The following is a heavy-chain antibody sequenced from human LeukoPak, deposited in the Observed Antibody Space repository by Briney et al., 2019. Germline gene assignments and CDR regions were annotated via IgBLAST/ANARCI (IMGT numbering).Heavy chain of an antibody. CDR3: ASTRGGGIAAYWFDP. J-gene: IGHJ5*02. V-gene: IGHV1-18*01. CDR2: ISAYNGNT. Sequence: ASVKVSRKASGYTFTSYGISWVRQAPGQGLEWMGWISAYNGNTNYAQKLQGRVTMTTDTSTGTAYMELRSLRSDDTAVYYCASTRGGGIAAYWFDPWGQGTLVTVSS. CDR1: GYTFTSYG. D-gene: IGHD6-13*01.